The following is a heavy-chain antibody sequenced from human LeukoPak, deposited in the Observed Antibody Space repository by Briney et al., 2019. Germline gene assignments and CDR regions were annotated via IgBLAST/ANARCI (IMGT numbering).Heavy chain of an antibody. CDR3: ARGGGSGVVTMVRGVTLFDY. V-gene: IGHV4-34*01. D-gene: IGHD3-10*01. Sequence: PSETLSLTCAVYGGSFSGYYWSWIRQPPGKGLEWIGEINHSGSTNYNPSLKSRVTISVDTSKNQFSLKLSSVTAAGTAVYYCARGGGSGVVTMVRGVTLFDYWGQGTLVTVSS. CDR1: GGSFSGYY. J-gene: IGHJ4*02. CDR2: INHSGST.